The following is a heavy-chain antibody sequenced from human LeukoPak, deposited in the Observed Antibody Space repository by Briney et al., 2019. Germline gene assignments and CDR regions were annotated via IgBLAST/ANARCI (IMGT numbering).Heavy chain of an antibody. CDR2: TSSNGEVK. CDR1: GFILENHA. V-gene: IGHV3-23*01. J-gene: IGHJ4*02. CDR3: ARDFNWNEPYYFDY. D-gene: IGHD1-1*01. Sequence: PGGSLRLSCVASGFILENHAMSWTRQAPGKGLEWVSGTSSNGEVKYYADSVKGRFTVSRDNSKDTLYLQMDSLGVEDTAMYYCARDFNWNEPYYFDYWGPGTLVTVSS.